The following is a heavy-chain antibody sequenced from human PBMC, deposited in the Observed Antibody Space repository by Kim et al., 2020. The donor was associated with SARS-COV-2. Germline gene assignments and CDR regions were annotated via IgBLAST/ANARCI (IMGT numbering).Heavy chain of an antibody. D-gene: IGHD6-13*01. CDR3: ATGYSSSWYAFDI. V-gene: IGHV1-24*01. J-gene: IGHJ3*02. Sequence: AQKFQGRVTMTEDTSTDTAYMELSSLRSEDTAVYYCATGYSSSWYAFDIWGQGTMVTVSS.